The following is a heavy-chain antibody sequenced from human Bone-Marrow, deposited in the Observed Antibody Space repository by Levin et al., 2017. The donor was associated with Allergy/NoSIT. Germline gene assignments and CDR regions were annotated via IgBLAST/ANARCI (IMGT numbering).Heavy chain of an antibody. J-gene: IGHJ5*02. CDR3: ARSGRVNYYDKENYFDP. Sequence: SVKVSCKASGGIFSSHGINWVRQAPGQGLEWMGGIIPLFGRTTYAQKFLGRVTITADESTSTAYMELSSLTSEDTAVYFCARSGRVNYYDKENYFDPWGQGTLVTVST. V-gene: IGHV1-69*13. CDR2: IIPLFGRT. D-gene: IGHD3-22*01. CDR1: GGIFSSHG.